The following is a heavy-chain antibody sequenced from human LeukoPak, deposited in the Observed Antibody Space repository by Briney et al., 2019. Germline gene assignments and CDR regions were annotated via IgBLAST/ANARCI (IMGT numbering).Heavy chain of an antibody. V-gene: IGHV3-30*18. J-gene: IGHJ6*04. CDR2: ISYDGSNK. Sequence: PGRSLRLSCAASGFTFSNYGMHWVRQAPGKGLEWVAVISYDGSNKYYADSVKGRFTISRDNSKNTLYLQMNSLRAEDTAVYYCAKDSRSAAVYYYYGMDVWGKGTTVTVSS. D-gene: IGHD2-2*01. CDR3: AKDSRSAAVYYYYGMDV. CDR1: GFTFSNYG.